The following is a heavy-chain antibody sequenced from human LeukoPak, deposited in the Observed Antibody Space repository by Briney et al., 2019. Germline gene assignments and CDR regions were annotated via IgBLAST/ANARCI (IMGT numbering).Heavy chain of an antibody. J-gene: IGHJ4*02. CDR3: ARGRDAGITVAVADTPLTNFDY. D-gene: IGHD6-19*01. CDR2: IIPIFGTA. V-gene: IGHV1-69*13. Sequence: ASVKVSCKAAGGTFSSYAISWVRQAPGQGLEWMGGIIPIFGTANYAQKFQGRVTITADESTSTAYMELRSLRSDDTAVYYCARGRDAGITVAVADTPLTNFDYWGQGTLVTVSS. CDR1: GGTFSSYA.